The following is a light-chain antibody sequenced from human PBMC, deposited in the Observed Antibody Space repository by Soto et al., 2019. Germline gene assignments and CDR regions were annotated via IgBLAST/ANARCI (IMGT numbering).Light chain of an antibody. CDR3: QQSYSTPIT. CDR2: AAS. V-gene: IGKV1-39*01. Sequence: DIQMTQSPSSLSASVGDIFTISCRASQSISSYLNWYQQKPGKAPKLLIYAASSLQSGVPSRFSGTGSGTDFTLTISNLQPGDFATYYCQQSYSTPITFGQGTRLEIK. J-gene: IGKJ5*01. CDR1: QSISSY.